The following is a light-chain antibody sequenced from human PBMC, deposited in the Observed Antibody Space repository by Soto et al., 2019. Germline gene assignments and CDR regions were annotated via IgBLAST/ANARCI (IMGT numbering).Light chain of an antibody. CDR2: DAS. CDR3: QQYNSYSRT. CDR1: QSISSW. Sequence: DIQMTQSPSTLSASVGDRVTITCQASQSISSWLAWYQQKPGKAPNLLIYDASSLESGVPSRFSGSGSGTEFTLTISSLQPDDFATYYCQQYNSYSRTFGQGTKVEIK. J-gene: IGKJ1*01. V-gene: IGKV1-5*01.